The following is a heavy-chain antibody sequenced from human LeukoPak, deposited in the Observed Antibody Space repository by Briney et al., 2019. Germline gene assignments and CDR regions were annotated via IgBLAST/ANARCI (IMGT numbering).Heavy chain of an antibody. Sequence: PGGSLRLSCAASGFTFSSYSMNWVRQAPGKGLEWVSSISSSSSYIYYADSVKGRFTISRDNAKNSLYLQMNSLRAEDTAVYYCASALEGDNNMWYGMEVWGQGTTFSASS. CDR1: GFTFSSYS. CDR3: ASALEGDNNMWYGMEV. CDR2: ISSSSSYI. J-gene: IGHJ6*02. V-gene: IGHV3-21*01. D-gene: IGHD3-16*01.